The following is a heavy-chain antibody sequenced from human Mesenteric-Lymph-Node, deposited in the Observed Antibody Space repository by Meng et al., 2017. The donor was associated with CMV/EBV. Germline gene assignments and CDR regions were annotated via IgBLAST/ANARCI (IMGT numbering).Heavy chain of an antibody. CDR1: GSTVISYA. D-gene: IGHD5-18*01. V-gene: IGHV1-3*01. J-gene: IGHJ4*02. CDR3: ARVGGYSYGLPFDY. Sequence: ASGSTVISYAMDWVRQAPGQRLEWMGWINASNSNTKYSQKFQGRVTITRYTSASTAYMELSSLRSEATAVYYCARVGGYSYGLPFDYWGQGTLVTVSS. CDR2: INASNSNT.